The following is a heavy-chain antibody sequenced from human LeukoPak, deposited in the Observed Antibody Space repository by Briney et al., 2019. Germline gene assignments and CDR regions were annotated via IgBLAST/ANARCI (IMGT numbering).Heavy chain of an antibody. CDR2: IWYDGSNK. CDR3: VSPSYGSGSYELDY. Sequence: GGSLRLSCAASGFTFSSYGMHWVRQAPGKGLEWVAVIWYDGSNKYYADSVKGRFTMSRDNSKNTLYLQMNSLRAEDTAVYYCVSPSYGSGSYELDYWGQGTLVTVSS. V-gene: IGHV3-33*01. J-gene: IGHJ4*02. CDR1: GFTFSSYG. D-gene: IGHD3-10*01.